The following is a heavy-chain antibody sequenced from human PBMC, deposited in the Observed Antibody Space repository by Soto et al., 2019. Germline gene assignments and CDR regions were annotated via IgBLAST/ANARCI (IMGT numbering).Heavy chain of an antibody. CDR2: IIPIFGTA. CDR1: GATLSSYA. J-gene: IGHJ4*02. V-gene: IGHV1-69*01. CDR3: AGGIAVALLDY. D-gene: IGHD6-19*01. Sequence: QVQLVQSGAEVKKPGSSLKVSCKASGATLSSYAITWGRQAPGQGLEWMGGIIPIFGTANYAQKFQGRVTITADESTSTAYMELSSLRSEDTAVYYCAGGIAVALLDYWGQGTLVTVSS.